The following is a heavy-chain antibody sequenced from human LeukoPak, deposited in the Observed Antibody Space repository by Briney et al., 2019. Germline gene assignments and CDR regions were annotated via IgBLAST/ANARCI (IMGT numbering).Heavy chain of an antibody. CDR1: GGSISSCY. J-gene: IGHJ4*02. CDR3: ARDYYGSGSFLDY. CDR2: IYYSGST. D-gene: IGHD3-10*01. V-gene: IGHV4-59*01. Sequence: SETLSLTCTVSGGSISSCYWSWIRQPPGKGLEWIGYIYYSGSTDYNPSLKSRVTISVDTSKNQFSLKLSSVTAADTAVYYCARDYYGSGSFLDYWGQGTLVTVSS.